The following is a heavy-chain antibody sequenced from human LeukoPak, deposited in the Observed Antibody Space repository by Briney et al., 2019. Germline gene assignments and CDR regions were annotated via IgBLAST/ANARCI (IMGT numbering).Heavy chain of an antibody. CDR1: DYNHSSHW. CDR3: ARAPGEGWFDP. Sequence: PRRSLHHSYAHPDYNHSSHWKSWLRQAPGKDLQWVASIKQDGSEKYYVDSVKGRFTISRDNAKNSLYLQMNSLRAEDTALYYCARAPGEGWFDPWGQGTLVTVSS. V-gene: IGHV3-7*01. CDR2: IKQDGSEK. J-gene: IGHJ5*02. D-gene: IGHD4-17*01.